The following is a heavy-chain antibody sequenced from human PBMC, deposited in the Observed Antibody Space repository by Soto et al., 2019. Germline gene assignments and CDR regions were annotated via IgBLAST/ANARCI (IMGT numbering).Heavy chain of an antibody. CDR3: ARVRGHRSRYYYYGMDV. CDR2: ISSSSSYI. J-gene: IGHJ6*02. CDR1: GFTFSSYS. Sequence: PGGSLRLSCAASGFTFSSYSMNWVRQAPGKGLEWVSSISSSSSYIYYADSVKGRFTISSDNAKNSLYLQMNSLRAEDTAVYYCARVRGHRSRYYYYGMDVWGQGNTVTVSS. V-gene: IGHV3-21*01.